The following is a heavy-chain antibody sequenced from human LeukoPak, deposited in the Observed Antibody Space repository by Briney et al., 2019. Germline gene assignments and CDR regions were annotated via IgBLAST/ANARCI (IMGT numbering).Heavy chain of an antibody. CDR2: INPNSGGT. Sequence: SVKVSCKASGYTFTGYYMHWVRQAPGQGLEWVGWINPNSGGTNYAQKFQGRVTMTRDTSISTAYMELSGLRSDDTAVYYCARVRDFWSGYPIDYWGQGTLVTVSS. J-gene: IGHJ4*02. CDR1: GYTFTGYY. D-gene: IGHD3-3*01. CDR3: ARVRDFWSGYPIDY. V-gene: IGHV1-2*02.